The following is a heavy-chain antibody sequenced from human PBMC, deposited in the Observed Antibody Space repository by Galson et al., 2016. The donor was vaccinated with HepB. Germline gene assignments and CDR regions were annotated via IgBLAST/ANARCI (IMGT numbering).Heavy chain of an antibody. V-gene: IGHV1-2*02. Sequence: SVKVSCKASGYTFIDYHLYWVRQAPGQGLECMGRISPNSGGANYAQKFQGRVTMTSDTSISTAYMELSSLRSDDTAVYYCATSIRFLEWSFSSLDYWGQGTLVTVSS. D-gene: IGHD3-3*01. CDR2: ISPNSGGA. J-gene: IGHJ4*02. CDR1: GYTFIDYH. CDR3: ATSIRFLEWSFSSLDY.